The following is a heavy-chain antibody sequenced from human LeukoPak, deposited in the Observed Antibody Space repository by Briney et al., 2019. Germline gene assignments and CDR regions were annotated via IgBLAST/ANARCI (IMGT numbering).Heavy chain of an antibody. CDR2: IYYSGST. CDR3: ARDPQGYDFWSGPKSWFDP. V-gene: IGHV4-59*01. CDR1: GGSISSYY. J-gene: IGHJ5*02. D-gene: IGHD3-3*01. Sequence: PSETLSLTCTVSGGSISSYYWSWIRQPPGKGLEWIGYIYYSGSTNYNPSLKSRVTISVDTSKNQFSLKLSFVTAADTAVYYCARDPQGYDFWSGPKSWFDPWGQGTLVTVSS.